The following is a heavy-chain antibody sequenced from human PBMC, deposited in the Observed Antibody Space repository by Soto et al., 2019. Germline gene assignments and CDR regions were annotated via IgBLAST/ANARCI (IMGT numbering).Heavy chain of an antibody. Sequence: QLQLQESGSGLVEPSQTLSLTCAVSGGSISSGGYSWSWIRQPPGKGLEWIGYIYHSGSTYYNPSLKSRVTISVDRSKNQFSLKLSSVTAADTAVYYCARGGRSYFDYWGQGTLVTVSS. CDR2: IYHSGST. J-gene: IGHJ4*02. V-gene: IGHV4-30-2*01. CDR1: GGSISSGGYS. CDR3: ARGGRSYFDY. D-gene: IGHD3-10*01.